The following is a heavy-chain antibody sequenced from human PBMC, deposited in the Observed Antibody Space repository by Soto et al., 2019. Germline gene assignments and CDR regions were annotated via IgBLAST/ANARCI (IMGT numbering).Heavy chain of an antibody. D-gene: IGHD4-17*01. CDR3: ALHPTNDYGDVTFDF. J-gene: IGHJ4*02. CDR1: GDAFMSYA. CDR2: IIPSYDRA. Sequence: QVLLLQSGSEVKKPGSSVKVSCKASGDAFMSYAISWVRQAPGQGLEYMGGIIPSYDRAKYAQKFQGRLTVSADLYTSAVYMELSSLRSEDTSVYFSALHPTNDYGDVTFDFWGQGTKVIVSA. V-gene: IGHV1-69*01.